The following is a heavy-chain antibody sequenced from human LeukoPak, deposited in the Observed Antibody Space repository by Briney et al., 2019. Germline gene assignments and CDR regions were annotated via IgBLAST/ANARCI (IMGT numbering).Heavy chain of an antibody. Sequence: ASVKVSCKASGYTFTGYYMHWVRQAPGQGLGWMGWINPNSGGTNYAQKFQGRVTMTRGTSISTAYMELSRLRSDDTAVYYCARPRYAGYYYMDVWGKGTTVTVSS. CDR1: GYTFTGYY. V-gene: IGHV1-2*02. CDR3: ARPRYAGYYYMDV. CDR2: INPNSGGT. J-gene: IGHJ6*03. D-gene: IGHD3-16*01.